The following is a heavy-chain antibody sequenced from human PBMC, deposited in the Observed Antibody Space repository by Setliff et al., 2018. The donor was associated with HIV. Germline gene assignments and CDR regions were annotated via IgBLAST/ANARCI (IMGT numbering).Heavy chain of an antibody. D-gene: IGHD1-1*01. CDR3: ARGTTSITFDY. Sequence: SETLSLTCTVSGDSISSGGFYWNWIRQHPGKGLEWIGYIYYSGSTYYNPSLKSRLTISVHTSKKQFSLRLSSVTAADTAVYYCARGTTSITFDYWSQGTLVTVSS. V-gene: IGHV4-31*03. CDR1: GDSISSGGFY. CDR2: IYYSGST. J-gene: IGHJ4*02.